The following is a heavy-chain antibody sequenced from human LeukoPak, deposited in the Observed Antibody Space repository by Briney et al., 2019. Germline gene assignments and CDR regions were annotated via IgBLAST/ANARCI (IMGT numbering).Heavy chain of an antibody. V-gene: IGHV3-7*01. D-gene: IGHD1-26*01. CDR2: IKQVGGVK. CDR3: ARTDTRSLGYFDF. CDR1: GFTFSSHW. Sequence: PGGSLRLSCSASGFTFSSHWMSWVRQAPGKGLEWVANIKQVGGVKQYVDSVKGRFTVSRDNAENSLYLQMDSLRVEDTAVYFCARTDTRSLGYFDFWGQGTLVTVSS. J-gene: IGHJ4*02.